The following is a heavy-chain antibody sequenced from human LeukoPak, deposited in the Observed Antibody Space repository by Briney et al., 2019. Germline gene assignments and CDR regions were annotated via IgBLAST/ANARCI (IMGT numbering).Heavy chain of an antibody. Sequence: GASVKVSCKASRGTFSSYAISWVRQAPGQGLEWMGGIIPIFGTANYAQKFQGRVTITADESTSTAYMELSSLRSEDTAVYYCAREGPVGNSFDYWGQGTLVTVSS. CDR3: AREGPVGNSFDY. CDR2: IIPIFGTA. CDR1: RGTFSSYA. V-gene: IGHV1-69*13. D-gene: IGHD4-23*01. J-gene: IGHJ4*02.